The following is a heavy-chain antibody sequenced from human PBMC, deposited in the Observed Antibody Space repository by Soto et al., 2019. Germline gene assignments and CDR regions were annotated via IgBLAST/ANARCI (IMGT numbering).Heavy chain of an antibody. J-gene: IGHJ6*02. D-gene: IGHD2-2*01. CDR3: YLIVVVPAANLNYYYYGMDV. CDR2: IKSKTDGGTT. Sequence: PGGSLRLSCAASGFTFSNAWMSWVRQAPGKGLEWVGRIKSKTDGGTTDYAAPVKGRFTISRDDSKNTLYLQMNSLKTEDTAVYYCYLIVVVPAANLNYYYYGMDVWGQGTTVTVSS. V-gene: IGHV3-15*01. CDR1: GFTFSNAW.